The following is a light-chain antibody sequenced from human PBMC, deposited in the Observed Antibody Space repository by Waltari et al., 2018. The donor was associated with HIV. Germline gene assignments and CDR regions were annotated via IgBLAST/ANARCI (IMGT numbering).Light chain of an antibody. V-gene: IGLV6-57*03. J-gene: IGLJ1*01. CDR3: QSYDSTNPCI. Sequence: NFILTQPHSVSESPGKTVTISCARSSGGIASNSVQWYQQRPGRAPTPGIYEDNQRPSGVPDRCSGSIDSSSNSASLTIYDLKTEDEADYYCQSYDSTNPCIFGTGTRVTVL. CDR2: EDN. CDR1: SGGIASNS.